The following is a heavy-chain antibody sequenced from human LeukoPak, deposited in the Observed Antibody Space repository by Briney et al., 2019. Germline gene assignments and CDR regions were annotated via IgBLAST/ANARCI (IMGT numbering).Heavy chain of an antibody. CDR1: GGSFSGYY. J-gene: IGHJ3*01. CDR3: VRAAVWALSSITY. V-gene: IGHV4-34*01. CDR2: INHSGST. Sequence: SETLSLTCAVYGGSFSGYYWSWIRQPPGKGLEWIGEINHSGSTNYNPSLKSRVTISVDTSKNQFSLKLSSVTAADTAVYYCVRAAVWALSSITYWGQGTMVTVSS. D-gene: IGHD3-10*01.